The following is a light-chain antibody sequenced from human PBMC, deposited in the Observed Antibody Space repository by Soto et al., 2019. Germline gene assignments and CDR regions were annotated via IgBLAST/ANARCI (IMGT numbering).Light chain of an antibody. Sequence: DIVLTQSPATLSLSPGERATLSCRASQSVSTYVAWYQHKPGQAPRLLVYDASNRATGIPARFSGSGSGTDFTLTISGLEPEDFAIYYCQQRSGWFTFGQGNKLEIK. V-gene: IGKV3-11*01. J-gene: IGKJ2*01. CDR3: QQRSGWFT. CDR2: DAS. CDR1: QSVSTY.